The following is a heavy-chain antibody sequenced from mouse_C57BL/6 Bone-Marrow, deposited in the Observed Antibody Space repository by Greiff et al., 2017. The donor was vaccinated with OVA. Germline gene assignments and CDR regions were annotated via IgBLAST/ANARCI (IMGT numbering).Heavy chain of an antibody. V-gene: IGHV5-4*01. CDR3: ARDPYDYPFDY. J-gene: IGHJ2*01. CDR1: GFTFSSYA. Sequence: EVKLMESGGGLVKPGGSLKLSCAASGFTFSSYAMSWVRQTPEKRLEWVATISDGGSYTYYPDNVKGRFTISRDNAKNNLYLQMSHLKSEDTAMYYCARDPYDYPFDYWGQGTTLTVSS. D-gene: IGHD2-4*01. CDR2: ISDGGSYT.